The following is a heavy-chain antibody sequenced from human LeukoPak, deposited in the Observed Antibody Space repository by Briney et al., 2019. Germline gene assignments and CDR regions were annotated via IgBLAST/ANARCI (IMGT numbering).Heavy chain of an antibody. V-gene: IGHV3-64D*09. D-gene: IGHD6-6*01. Sequence: GGSLRLSCSASGFTFSSYAMHWVRQAPGKGLEYVLGINSHGGSTYYADSVKGRFTISRDNSKNTLYLQMSSLRAEDTAVYHCARDQVSSSSTIAYWGQGTLVTVSS. J-gene: IGHJ4*02. CDR1: GFTFSSYA. CDR2: INSHGGST. CDR3: ARDQVSSSSTIAY.